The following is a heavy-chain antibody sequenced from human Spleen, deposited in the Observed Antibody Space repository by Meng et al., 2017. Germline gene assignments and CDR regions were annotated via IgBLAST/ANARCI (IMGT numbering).Heavy chain of an antibody. V-gene: IGHV3-23*01. CDR2: INRSGGST. D-gene: IGHD6-13*01. CDR3: ATDPDAVAAAGPFDY. J-gene: IGHJ4*02. Sequence: GESLKISCAASGFGFSTYAMTWVRQAPGKGLEWVSGINRSGGSTYYADSVKGRFTISRDNSKNTLYLQMNSLRAEDTAVYDCATDPDAVAAAGPFDYWGQGTLVTVSS. CDR1: GFGFSTYA.